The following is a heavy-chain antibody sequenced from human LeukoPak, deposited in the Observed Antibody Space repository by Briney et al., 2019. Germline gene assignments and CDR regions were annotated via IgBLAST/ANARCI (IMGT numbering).Heavy chain of an antibody. CDR2: INHSGST. V-gene: IGHV4-34*01. J-gene: IGHJ4*02. CDR1: GGSFSGYY. CDR3: ASASRRDGYNLFDY. D-gene: IGHD5-12*01. Sequence: SETLSLTCAVYGGSFSGYYWSWIRQPPGKGLEWIGEINHSGSTNYNPSLKSRVTISVDTSKNQFSLKLSSVTAADTAVYYCASASRRDGYNLFDYWGQGTLVTVSS.